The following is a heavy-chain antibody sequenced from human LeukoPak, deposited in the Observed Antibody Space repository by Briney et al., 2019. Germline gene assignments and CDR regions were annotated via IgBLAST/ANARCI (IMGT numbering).Heavy chain of an antibody. J-gene: IGHJ1*01. V-gene: IGHV4-39*01. Sequence: PSETLSLTCSVSGDSFSRSNYYGGWIRQSPGKGLEGSGSMYFTGSTFYTPSLESRVTISGDTSKNQFSLKLSSVSAADTAVYYCVRLFCATSACPRGYVHHWGQGTRVIVSS. CDR2: MYFTGST. CDR3: VRLFCATSACPRGYVHH. CDR1: GDSFSRSNYY. D-gene: IGHD1-26*01.